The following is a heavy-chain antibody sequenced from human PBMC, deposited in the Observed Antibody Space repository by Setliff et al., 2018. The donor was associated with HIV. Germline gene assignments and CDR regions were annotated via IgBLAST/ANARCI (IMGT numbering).Heavy chain of an antibody. V-gene: IGHV3-15*01. Sequence: PGGSLRLSCAAAGFTSSNAWMTWVRQAPGKGLEWVARIRNKKNGGTTDYAAPVKGRFTISRDDSKTTLYLQMNSLKTEDTAIYYCTTDLGSGRFSWNNNWGQGTLVTVSS. CDR2: IRNKKNGGTT. J-gene: IGHJ4*02. CDR1: GFTSSNAW. CDR3: TTDLGSGRFSWNNN. D-gene: IGHD1-26*01.